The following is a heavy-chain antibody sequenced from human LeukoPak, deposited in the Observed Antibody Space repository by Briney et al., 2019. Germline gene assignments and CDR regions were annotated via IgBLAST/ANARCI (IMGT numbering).Heavy chain of an antibody. J-gene: IGHJ4*02. V-gene: IGHV1-69*04. CDR1: GGTFSSYA. Sequence: SVKVSCKASGGTFSSYAISWVRQAPGQGLGGMGGIIPILGIANYAQKFQGRVTITADKSTSTAYMELSSLRSEDTAVYYCARVGHIVVVTSANDYWGQGTLVTVSS. D-gene: IGHD2-21*02. CDR3: ARVGHIVVVTSANDY. CDR2: IIPILGIA.